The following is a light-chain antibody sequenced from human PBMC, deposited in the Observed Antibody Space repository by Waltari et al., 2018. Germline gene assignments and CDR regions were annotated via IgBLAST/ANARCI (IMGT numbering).Light chain of an antibody. CDR3: QQYNNWPPYT. V-gene: IGKV3-15*01. CDR2: GVS. J-gene: IGKJ2*01. CDR1: QSVSSN. Sequence: EIVMTQSPATLSVSPGERATLSCRASQSVSSNLAWYQQKPGQAPRLLIYGVSTRATGIPARFSGSGSGTEFTLTISSPQSEDFAVYYCQQYNNWPPYTFGQGTKLEIK.